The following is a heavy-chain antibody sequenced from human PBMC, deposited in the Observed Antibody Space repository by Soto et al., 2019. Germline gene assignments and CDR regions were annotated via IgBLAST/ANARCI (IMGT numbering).Heavy chain of an antibody. CDR2: MPHEGVDK. V-gene: IGHV3-7*03. D-gene: IGHD7-27*01. CDR3: AREDWGSYEL. J-gene: IGHJ4*02. CDR1: GFPFSVYW. Sequence: EVLLVKSGGDLVQPGGSLRLSCAASGFPFSVYWMTWVRQAPGKGLEWVATMPHEGVDKFYAASVRGRFTISRDNAGNRLHLHMNDRRAEDSAVYYCAREDWGSYELWGRGTVVTVSS.